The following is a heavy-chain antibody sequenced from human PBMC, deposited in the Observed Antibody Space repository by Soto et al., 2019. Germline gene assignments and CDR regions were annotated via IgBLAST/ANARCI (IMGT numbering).Heavy chain of an antibody. J-gene: IGHJ6*02. CDR3: ARVLFDDYYYGMDV. CDR1: GYTFTSYG. Sequence: ASVKVSCKASGYTFTSYGISWVRQAPGQGLEWMGWINPNSGGTNYAQKFQGRVTMTRDTSISTAYMELSRLRSDDTAVYYCARVLFDDYYYGMDVWGQGTTVTVSS. CDR2: INPNSGGT. D-gene: IGHD3-10*02. V-gene: IGHV1-2*02.